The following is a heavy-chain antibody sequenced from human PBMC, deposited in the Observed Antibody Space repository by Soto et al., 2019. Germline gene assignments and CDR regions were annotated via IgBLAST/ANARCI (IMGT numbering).Heavy chain of an antibody. V-gene: IGHV3-23*01. CDR2: ISGGSDNT. CDR1: GFTFKTYA. CDR3: AKGPTAGR. J-gene: IGHJ4*02. Sequence: GGSLRLSCAASGFTFKTYAMSWARQAPGKGLEWVSVISGGSDNTYYADSVKGRFTISRDNSKSTLYLQMNSLRAEDTAIYYCAKGPTAGRWGQGTLVTVSS.